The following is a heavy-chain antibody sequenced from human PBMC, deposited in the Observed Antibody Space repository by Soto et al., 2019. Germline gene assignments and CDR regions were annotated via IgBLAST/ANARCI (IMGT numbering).Heavy chain of an antibody. V-gene: IGHV3-21*01. CDR2: SSSSGSYI. J-gene: IGHJ4*02. CDR1: GFPLVTFG. CDR3: GRDGVSGRSSTSCYWLDY. D-gene: IGHD2-2*01. Sequence: EVQLVESGEGWSKLGGSLGPSGAPLGFPLVTFGLPWFRRPPGRGWEGVYSLSSSSGSYIYYADSVKGRFTISRDNPKNSLYLQMNSLRVEDTAVYYCGRDGVSGRSSTSCYWLDYWGRGTLVTVSS.